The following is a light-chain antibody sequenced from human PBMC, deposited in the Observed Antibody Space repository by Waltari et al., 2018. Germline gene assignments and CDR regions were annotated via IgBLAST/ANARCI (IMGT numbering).Light chain of an antibody. CDR2: DVS. V-gene: IGLV2-14*03. J-gene: IGLJ3*02. Sequence: QSALTQPASVSGSPGQSITISCTGTSSDIGGYNYVSWYQQHPGKAPKLRIFDVSNRPSGVSKRFCGSKSGNTASLTISGLQAEDEADYYCSSYTSSSTLVFGGGTKLTVL. CDR1: SSDIGGYNY. CDR3: SSYTSSSTLV.